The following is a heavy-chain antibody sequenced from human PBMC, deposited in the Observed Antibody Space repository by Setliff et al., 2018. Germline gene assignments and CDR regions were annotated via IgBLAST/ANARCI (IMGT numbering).Heavy chain of an antibody. J-gene: IGHJ4*02. V-gene: IGHV3-48*01. D-gene: IGHD3-16*01. CDR3: ARDGGDY. CDR1: GFTFRNYW. Sequence: GSLRLSCAASGFTFRNYWMHWVRQAPGKGLEWVSYITSSSSTIDYADSVKGRFTISRDDAKNSLYLQMNSLRAEDTAVYYCARDGGDYWGQGTLVTVSS. CDR2: ITSSSSTI.